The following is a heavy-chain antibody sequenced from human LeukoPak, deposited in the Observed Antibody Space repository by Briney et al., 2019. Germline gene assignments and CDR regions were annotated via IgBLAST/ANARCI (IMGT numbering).Heavy chain of an antibody. CDR2: ISYDGSNK. J-gene: IGHJ4*02. Sequence: GWSLRLSCAASGFTFSSYAMHWVRQAPGKGLEWVAVISYDGSNKYYADSVKGRFTISRDNSKNTLYLQMNSLRAEDTAVYYCARGSEDYYDSYLGIDYWGQGTLVTVSS. V-gene: IGHV3-30*04. CDR3: ARGSEDYYDSYLGIDY. CDR1: GFTFSSYA. D-gene: IGHD3-22*01.